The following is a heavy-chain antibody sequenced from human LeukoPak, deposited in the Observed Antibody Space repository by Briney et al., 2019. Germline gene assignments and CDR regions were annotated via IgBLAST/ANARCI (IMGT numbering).Heavy chain of an antibody. J-gene: IGHJ3*02. CDR3: TRRAAALDAFDI. D-gene: IGHD6-13*01. CDR2: ISYDGSDK. CDR1: GFTFSSYG. Sequence: PGGSLRLSCAASGFTFSSYGMHWVRQAPGKGLEWVALISYDGSDKYYADSVKGRFTISRDNSKNPLYLQMNSLRAEDTAVYYCTRRAAALDAFDIWGQGTMVTVSS. V-gene: IGHV3-30*03.